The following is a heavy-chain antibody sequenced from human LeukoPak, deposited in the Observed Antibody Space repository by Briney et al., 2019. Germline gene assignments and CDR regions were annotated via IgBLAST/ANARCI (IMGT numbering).Heavy chain of an antibody. V-gene: IGHV4-34*01. CDR1: GGSFSGYH. CDR2: INHSGIT. Sequence: PSETLSLTCGVYGGSFSGYHWTWIRQPPGKGLEWIGEINHSGITNYNPSLKSRVTISIDTSKSQFSLKLNSVTAADTAVYYCSRGLSDVYWGQGTLVTVSS. J-gene: IGHJ4*02. CDR3: SRGLSDVY.